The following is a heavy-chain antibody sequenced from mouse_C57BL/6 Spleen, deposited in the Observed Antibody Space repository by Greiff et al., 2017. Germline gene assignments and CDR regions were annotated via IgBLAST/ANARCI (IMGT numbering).Heavy chain of an antibody. Sequence: QQSGTVLARPGASVKMSCKTSGYTFTSYWMHWVKQRPGQGLEWIGAIYPGNSDTSYNQKFKGKAKLTAVTSASTAYMELSSLTNEDAAVDYCTKGGLCPSDYWGQGTTLTVSS. CDR3: TKGGLCPSDY. V-gene: IGHV1-5*01. CDR1: GYTFTSYW. D-gene: IGHD1-1*02. J-gene: IGHJ2*01. CDR2: IYPGNSDT.